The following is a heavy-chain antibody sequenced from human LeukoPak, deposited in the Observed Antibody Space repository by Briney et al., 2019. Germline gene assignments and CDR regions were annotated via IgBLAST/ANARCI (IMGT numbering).Heavy chain of an antibody. D-gene: IGHD2-15*01. Sequence: PGGSLRLSCAASGFTFSSYSMNWVRQAPGKGLEWVSFISSSSNYIYYADSVKGRFTISRDNAKNTLYLQMNSLRAEDTAVYYCAKDLLGLKYYFDYWGQGTLVTVSS. CDR2: ISSSSNYI. CDR1: GFTFSSYS. V-gene: IGHV3-21*01. J-gene: IGHJ4*02. CDR3: AKDLLGLKYYFDY.